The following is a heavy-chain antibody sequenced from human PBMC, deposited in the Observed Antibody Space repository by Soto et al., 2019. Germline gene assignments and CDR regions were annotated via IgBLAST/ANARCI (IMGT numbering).Heavy chain of an antibody. Sequence: QVQLQESGPGLVKPSQTLSLTCTVSGGSISSGDYYWSWIRQPPGKGLEWIGYIYYSGSTYYNPSLKSRVTISVDTSKNQFSLKLSSVTAADTAVYYCASVVVVTAIGGNFDYWGQGTLVTVSS. V-gene: IGHV4-30-4*01. J-gene: IGHJ4*02. D-gene: IGHD2-21*02. CDR3: ASVVVVTAIGGNFDY. CDR1: GGSISSGDYY. CDR2: IYYSGST.